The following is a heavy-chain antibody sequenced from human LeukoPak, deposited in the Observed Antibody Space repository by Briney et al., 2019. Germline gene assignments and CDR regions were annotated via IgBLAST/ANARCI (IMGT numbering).Heavy chain of an antibody. D-gene: IGHD4/OR15-4a*01. CDR2: INPSGGST. CDR3: ARAQVLYYFDY. J-gene: IGHJ4*02. CDR1: GYTFTSYY. V-gene: IGHV1-46*01. Sequence: ASVKVSCKASGYTFTSYYMHWVRRAPGQGLEWMGIINPSGGSTSYAQKFQGRVTITADESTSTAYMELSSLRSEDTAVYYCARAQVLYYFDYWGQGTLVTVSS.